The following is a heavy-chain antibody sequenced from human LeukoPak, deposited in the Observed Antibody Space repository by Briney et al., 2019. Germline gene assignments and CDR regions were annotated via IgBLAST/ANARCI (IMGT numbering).Heavy chain of an antibody. V-gene: IGHV4-38-2*01. CDR2: FYHSGST. J-gene: IGHJ5*02. CDR3: ARHDFYSNYPHNWFDP. Sequence: PSETLSLTCAVSAYFISRGYYWGWIRQLPGKGLERIGSFYHSGSTYYNPSLKSRVTISVDTSKNQFSLKLSSVTAADTAVYYCARHDFYSNYPHNWFDPWGQGTLVTVSS. D-gene: IGHD4-11*01. CDR1: AYFISRGYY.